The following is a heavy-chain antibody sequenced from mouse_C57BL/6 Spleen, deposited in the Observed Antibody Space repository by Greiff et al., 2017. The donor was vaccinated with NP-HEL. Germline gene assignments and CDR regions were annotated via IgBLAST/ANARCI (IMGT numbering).Heavy chain of an antibody. CDR3: TTGSNFDY. J-gene: IGHJ2*01. D-gene: IGHD6-1*01. V-gene: IGHV14-4*01. CDR1: GFNIKDDY. Sequence: VQLQQSGAELVRPGASVKLSCTASGFNIKDDYMHWVKQRPEQSLEWIGWIDPENGDTEYASKFQGKATITADTSSNTAYLQLSSLTSEDTAVYYCTTGSNFDYWGQGTTLTVSS. CDR2: IDPENGDT.